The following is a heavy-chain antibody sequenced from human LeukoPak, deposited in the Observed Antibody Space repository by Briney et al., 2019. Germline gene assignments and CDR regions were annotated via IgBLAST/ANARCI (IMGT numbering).Heavy chain of an antibody. D-gene: IGHD3-10*01. J-gene: IGHJ4*02. Sequence: SGGSLRLSCSASGFTFSSYAMNWVRQAPGKGLEYVSAISSNGGSTYYADSVKGRLTIPRDNSKNTLYLQMSSLRAEDTAVYYCMKDWDYGSGSYLGPYFDYWGQGTLVSAPS. CDR2: ISSNGGST. CDR1: GFTFSSYA. CDR3: MKDWDYGSGSYLGPYFDY. V-gene: IGHV3-64D*09.